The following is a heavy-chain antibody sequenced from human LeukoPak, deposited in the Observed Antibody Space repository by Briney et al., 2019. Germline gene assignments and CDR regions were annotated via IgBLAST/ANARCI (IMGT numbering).Heavy chain of an antibody. CDR2: IKQDGTEK. CDR1: GFTFSTYW. J-gene: IGHJ4*02. D-gene: IGHD3-16*01. V-gene: IGHV3-7*01. Sequence: GGSLRLSCAASGFTFSTYWMSWVRQAPGKGLEWVANIKQDGTEKYYVDSVKGRFTISRDNAKKSLYLQMNSLRAEDTAVYYCARDRLGAEYDYWGQGTLVTVSS. CDR3: ARDRLGAEYDY.